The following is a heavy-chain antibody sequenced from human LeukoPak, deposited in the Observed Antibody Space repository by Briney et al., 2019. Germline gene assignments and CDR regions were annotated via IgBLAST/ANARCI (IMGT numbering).Heavy chain of an antibody. Sequence: GASVRVSCKASGYTFTNYGITWVRQAPGHGLECMVWFSAYNGNTNYAQKFQGRVTMTTDTSTSTAYMELRSLRSDDTAVYYCTRDKGYSSSWFAQVFDYWGQGTLVTVSS. J-gene: IGHJ4*02. CDR3: TRDKGYSSSWFAQVFDY. CDR2: FSAYNGNT. V-gene: IGHV1-18*01. D-gene: IGHD6-13*01. CDR1: GYTFTNYG.